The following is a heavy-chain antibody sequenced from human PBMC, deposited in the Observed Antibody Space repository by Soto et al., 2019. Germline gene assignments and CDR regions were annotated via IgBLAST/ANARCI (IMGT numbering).Heavy chain of an antibody. V-gene: IGHV3-23*01. Sequence: DVQLLESGGHLVQPGGSLRLSCAASGFTFSSYAMSWVRQAPGKGLEWVSSVSAGGDMTYYSDSVKGRFTISRDNSNNALFLQMNGLRIEDTALYYCARGDRGGSGSPASYYSSGLDVWGQGTTVTVS. CDR1: GFTFSSYA. CDR2: VSAGGDMT. CDR3: ARGDRGGSGSPASYYSSGLDV. J-gene: IGHJ6*02. D-gene: IGHD3-10*01.